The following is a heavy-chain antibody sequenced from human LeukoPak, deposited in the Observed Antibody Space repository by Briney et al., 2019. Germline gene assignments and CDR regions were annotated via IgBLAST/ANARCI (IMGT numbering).Heavy chain of an antibody. CDR2: IWYDGTNK. V-gene: IGHV3-33*01. J-gene: IGHJ4*02. CDR1: GFTFSSYG. D-gene: IGHD4-17*01. Sequence: PGGSLRLSCAASGFTFSSYGMHWVRQAPGKGLEWVAVIWYDGTNKYYIDSVKGRFTISRDNSKNTLYLQMNSLRAEDTALYYCARAAGDGEFDYWGQGTLVTVSS. CDR3: ARAAGDGEFDY.